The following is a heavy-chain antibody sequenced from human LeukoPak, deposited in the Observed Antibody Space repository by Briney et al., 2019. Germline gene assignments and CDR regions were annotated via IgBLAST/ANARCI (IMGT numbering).Heavy chain of an antibody. CDR2: FDPEDGET. CDR3: ATTRPDLTKIRGEFNWFDP. V-gene: IGHV1-24*01. Sequence: ASVKVSCKVSGYTLTELSMHWVRQAPGKGLEWMGGFDPEDGETIYAQKFQGRVTMTEDTSTDTAYMELSSLRSEDTAVYYCATTRPDLTKIRGEFNWFDPWGQGTLVTVSS. CDR1: GYTLTELS. J-gene: IGHJ5*02. D-gene: IGHD3-10*01.